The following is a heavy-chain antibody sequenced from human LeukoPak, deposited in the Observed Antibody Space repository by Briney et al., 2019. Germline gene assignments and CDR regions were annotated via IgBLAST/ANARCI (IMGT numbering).Heavy chain of an antibody. CDR1: GYSFTSYW. CDR2: IYPGDSDT. J-gene: IGHJ6*03. D-gene: IGHD1-26*01. Sequence: TGESLKISCKGSGYSFTSYWIGWVRQMPGKGLEWMGIIYPGDSDTRYSPSFQGQVTISADKSISTAYLQWSSLKASDTAMYYCARLGGQPPTSYYMDVWGKGTTVTVSS. CDR3: ARLGGQPPTSYYMDV. V-gene: IGHV5-51*01.